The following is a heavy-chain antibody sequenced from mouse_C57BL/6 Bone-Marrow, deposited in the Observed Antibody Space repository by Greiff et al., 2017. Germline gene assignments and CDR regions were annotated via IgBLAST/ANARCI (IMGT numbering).Heavy chain of an antibody. CDR3: TTPYIVNYYAMDY. CDR1: GFNIKDDY. Sequence: VQLKESGAELVRPGASVKLSCTASGFNIKDDYMHWVKQRPEQGLEWIGWIDPENGDTEYASKFQGKATITADKSSNTAYLQLSSLTSEDTAVYYCTTPYIVNYYAMDYWGQGTSVTVSS. CDR2: IDPENGDT. V-gene: IGHV14-4*01. J-gene: IGHJ4*01. D-gene: IGHD2-5*01.